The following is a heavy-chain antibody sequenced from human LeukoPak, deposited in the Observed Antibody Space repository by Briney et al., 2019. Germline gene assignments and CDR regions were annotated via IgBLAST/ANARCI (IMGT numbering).Heavy chain of an antibody. CDR3: PKTTADNSFDI. D-gene: IGHD1-14*01. CDR2: IQSHGSNE. J-gene: IGHJ3*02. Sequence: GRSLRLSCAASGFTFSNYGMHWVRQAPGKGLEWVTFIQSHGSNEYYVDSVKGRFTTSRDNPKNTLYLQMSSLRPEAIALYYCPKTTADNSFDIWGQGTLVTVSS. CDR1: GFTFSNYG. V-gene: IGHV3-30*02.